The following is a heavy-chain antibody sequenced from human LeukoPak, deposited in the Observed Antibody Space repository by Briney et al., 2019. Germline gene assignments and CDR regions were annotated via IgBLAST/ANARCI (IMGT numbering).Heavy chain of an antibody. J-gene: IGHJ4*02. V-gene: IGHV3-21*01. CDR3: ARDLGNDCSSTSCVG. CDR1: GFTFSSYS. Sequence: GGSLRLSCAASGFTFSSYSMNRVRQAPGKGLEWVSSISSSSSYIYYADSVKGRFTISRDNAKNSLYLQMNSLRAEDTAVYYCARDLGNDCSSTSCVGWGQGTLVTVSS. D-gene: IGHD2-2*01. CDR2: ISSSSSYI.